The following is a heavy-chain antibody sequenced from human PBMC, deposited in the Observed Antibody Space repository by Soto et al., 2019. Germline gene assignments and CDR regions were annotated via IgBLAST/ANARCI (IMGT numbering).Heavy chain of an antibody. J-gene: IGHJ4*02. Sequence: QVQLVESGGGVVQPGRSLRLSCAASGFTFSSYAMHWVRQAPGKGLEWVAVISYDGSNKYYADSVKGRFTISRDNSKNTLYLQMNSLRAEDTAVYYCARDGSGSYYADFDYWGQGTLVTVSS. D-gene: IGHD1-26*01. V-gene: IGHV3-30-3*01. CDR2: ISYDGSNK. CDR1: GFTFSSYA. CDR3: ARDGSGSYYADFDY.